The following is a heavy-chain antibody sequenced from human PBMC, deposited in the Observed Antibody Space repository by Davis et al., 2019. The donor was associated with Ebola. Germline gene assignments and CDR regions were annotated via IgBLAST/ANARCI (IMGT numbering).Heavy chain of an antibody. CDR3: AIFGVVIDY. V-gene: IGHV4-34*01. J-gene: IGHJ4*02. CDR2: INHSGST. D-gene: IGHD3-3*02. Sequence: SETLSLTCAVYGGSFSGYYWSWIRQPPGKGLEWIGEINHSGSTNYNPSLKSRVTISVDTSKNQFSLKLNSVTAADTAVYYCAIFGVVIDYWGQGTLVTVSS. CDR1: GGSFSGYY.